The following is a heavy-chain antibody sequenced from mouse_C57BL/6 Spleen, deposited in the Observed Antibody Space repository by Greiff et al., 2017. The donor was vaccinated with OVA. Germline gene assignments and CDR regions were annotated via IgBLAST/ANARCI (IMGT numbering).Heavy chain of an antibody. CDR3: ARSPAQATRVYYFDY. D-gene: IGHD3-2*02. Sequence: EVKLQESGAELVKPGASVKLSCTASGFNIKDYYMHWVKQRTEQGLEWIGRIDPEDGETKYAPKFQGKATITADTSSNTAYLQLSSLTSEDTAVYYCARSPAQATRVYYFDYWGQGTTLTVSS. CDR1: GFNIKDYY. J-gene: IGHJ2*01. CDR2: IDPEDGET. V-gene: IGHV14-2*01.